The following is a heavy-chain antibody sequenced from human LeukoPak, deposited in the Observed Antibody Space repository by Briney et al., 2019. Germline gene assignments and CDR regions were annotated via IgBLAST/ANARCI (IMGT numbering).Heavy chain of an antibody. V-gene: IGHV1-2*02. CDR1: GYTFTSYY. J-gene: IGHJ3*02. Sequence: ASVKVSCKASGYTFTSYYMHWVRQAPGQGLEWMGWINPNSGGTNYAQKFQGRVTMTRDTSISTAYMELSRLRSDDTAVYYCASVAVAGTSAFDIWGQGTMVTVSS. D-gene: IGHD6-19*01. CDR3: ASVAVAGTSAFDI. CDR2: INPNSGGT.